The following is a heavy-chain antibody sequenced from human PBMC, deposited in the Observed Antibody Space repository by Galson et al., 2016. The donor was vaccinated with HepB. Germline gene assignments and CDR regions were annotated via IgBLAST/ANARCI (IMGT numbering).Heavy chain of an antibody. V-gene: IGHV4-39*01. D-gene: IGHD3-3*01. J-gene: IGHJ5*02. CDR1: GGSISSSSYY. Sequence: ETLSLTCTVSGGSISSSSYYWDWIRRPPGKGLEWIGSIYYSGSTYNNPSLKSRVTISVDTSKNQFSLKLSSVTAADAAVYYCARSWSGYYDFWRPSSEGNWFDPWGQGTLVPVSS. CDR2: IYYSGST. CDR3: ARSWSGYYDFWRPSSEGNWFDP.